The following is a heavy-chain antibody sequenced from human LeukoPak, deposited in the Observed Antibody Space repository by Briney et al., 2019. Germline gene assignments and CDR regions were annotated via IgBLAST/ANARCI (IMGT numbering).Heavy chain of an antibody. CDR1: GFTFSSYW. D-gene: IGHD3-9*01. Sequence: GGSLRLSCAASGFTFSSYWMSWVRQAPGKGLEWVANIKQDGSEKYYVDSVKGRFTISRDNAKNSLYLQMNSLRAEDTAVYYCASVLTGYHYYFDYWGQGTLVTVSS. CDR3: ASVLTGYHYYFDY. J-gene: IGHJ4*02. CDR2: IKQDGSEK. V-gene: IGHV3-7*01.